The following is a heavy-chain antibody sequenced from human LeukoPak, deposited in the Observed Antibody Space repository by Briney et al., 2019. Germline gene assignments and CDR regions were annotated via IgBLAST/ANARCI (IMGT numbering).Heavy chain of an antibody. CDR1: GGSISSGGYY. CDR2: IYHSGST. CDR3: TRYQPVALDAFDI. Sequence: SETLSLTCTVSGGSISSGGYYWSWIRQPPGKGLEWIGYIYHSGSTYYNPSLKSRVTISVDRSKNQFSLKLSSVTAADTAVYYCTRYQPVALDAFDIWGQGTMVTVSS. J-gene: IGHJ3*02. D-gene: IGHD2-21*01. V-gene: IGHV4-30-2*01.